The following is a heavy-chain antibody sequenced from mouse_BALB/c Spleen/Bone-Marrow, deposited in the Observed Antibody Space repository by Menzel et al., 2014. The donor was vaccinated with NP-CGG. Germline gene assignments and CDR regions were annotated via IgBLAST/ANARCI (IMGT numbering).Heavy chain of an antibody. CDR3: ARDSFLITRALDY. CDR2: IWGDGST. Sequence: EQLQESGPGLVAPSQRLSIPCTVSGFSLTGYGVSWVRQPPGKGLEWLGMIWGDGSTDYNSALKSRLSISKDNSKSQVFLKVNSLQTEDTARYYCARDSFLITRALDYWGQGTSVTVSS. V-gene: IGHV2-6-7*01. J-gene: IGHJ4*01. D-gene: IGHD2-4*01. CDR1: GFSLTGYG.